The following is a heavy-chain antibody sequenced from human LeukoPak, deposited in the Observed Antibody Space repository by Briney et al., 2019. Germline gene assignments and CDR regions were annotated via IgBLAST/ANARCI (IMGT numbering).Heavy chain of an antibody. CDR2: ISDSSSYI. V-gene: IGHV3-21*01. D-gene: IGHD3/OR15-3a*01. Sequence: GGSLRLSCAASGFTFSSYWMSWVRQAPGKGLEWVSSISDSSSYIYYPDSVKGRFTISRDNAKNSLYLQMNSLRAEDTAVYFCARGGTGADFDYWGQETLVTVSS. CDR1: GFTFSSYW. J-gene: IGHJ4*02. CDR3: ARGGTGADFDY.